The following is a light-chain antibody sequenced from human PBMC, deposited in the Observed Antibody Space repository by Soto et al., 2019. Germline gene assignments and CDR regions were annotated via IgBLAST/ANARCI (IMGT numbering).Light chain of an antibody. V-gene: IGKV1-13*02. CDR1: QGISSA. CDR3: QQFNTYPALT. Sequence: AIQLTQSPSSLSASVGDRVTITCRASQGISSALAWYQQKPGKSPNLLIYDVSSLESGVPSRFNGSGSGTDFSLTISSLQHEDFATYYCQQFNTYPALTFGGGTKVEIK. J-gene: IGKJ4*01. CDR2: DVS.